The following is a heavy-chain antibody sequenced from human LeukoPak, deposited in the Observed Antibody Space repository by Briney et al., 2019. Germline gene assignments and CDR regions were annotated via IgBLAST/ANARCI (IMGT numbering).Heavy chain of an antibody. D-gene: IGHD2-15*01. V-gene: IGHV3-9*01. J-gene: IGHJ3*02. Sequence: GRSLRLSCAASGFTFDDYAMHWVRQAPGKGLEWVSGISWNSGSIGYADSVKGRFTISRDNAKNSLYLQMNSLRAEDTALYYCAKDMGNGGSCYAFDIWGQGTMVTVSS. CDR1: GFTFDDYA. CDR2: ISWNSGSI. CDR3: AKDMGNGGSCYAFDI.